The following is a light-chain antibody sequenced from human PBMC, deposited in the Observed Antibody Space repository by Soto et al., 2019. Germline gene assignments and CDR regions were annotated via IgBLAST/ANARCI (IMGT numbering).Light chain of an antibody. J-gene: IGLJ2*01. CDR1: GSNIGSNA. V-gene: IGLV1-44*01. CDR3: AAWDDSLNGLL. Sequence: QSVLTQPPSASGTPGQRVTFSCSGSGSNIGSNAVNWYQQLPGTAPKLLTYSNTQRPSGVPDRLSGSKSGTSASLAISGLQSEDEADYYCAAWDDSLNGLLFGGGTKLTVL. CDR2: SNT.